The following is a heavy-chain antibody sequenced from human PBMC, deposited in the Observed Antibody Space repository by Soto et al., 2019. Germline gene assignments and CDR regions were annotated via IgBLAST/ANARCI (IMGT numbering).Heavy chain of an antibody. CDR1: GGSISSGDYY. V-gene: IGHV4-30-4*01. CDR3: ARERITVFRGFDP. CDR2: IYYTGST. J-gene: IGHJ5*02. Sequence: QVQLQESGPGLVKPSQTLSLTCTVSGGSISSGDYYWSWIRQPPGKGLEWIGYIYYTGSTYYNPSLQSRVTTSVDTSKNQFSLKLSSVTAADTAVYYCARERITVFRGFDPWGQGTLVTVSS. D-gene: IGHD3-3*01.